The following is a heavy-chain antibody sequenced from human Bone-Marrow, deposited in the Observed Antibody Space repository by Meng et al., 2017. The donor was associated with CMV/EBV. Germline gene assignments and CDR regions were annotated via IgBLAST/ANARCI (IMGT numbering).Heavy chain of an antibody. CDR2: IITTGETV. V-gene: IGHV3-48*03. D-gene: IGHD2-15*01. Sequence: GGSLRLSCAGSGFTFSAYEMNWVRQAPGKGLEWVSHIITTGETVHYGDSVKGRFTISRDNARNSVYLQMNSLRAEDTALYYCARGDCTGYSCYMDVWGQGTSVTVYS. J-gene: IGHJ6*01. CDR3: ARGDCTGYSCYMDV. CDR1: GFTFSAYE.